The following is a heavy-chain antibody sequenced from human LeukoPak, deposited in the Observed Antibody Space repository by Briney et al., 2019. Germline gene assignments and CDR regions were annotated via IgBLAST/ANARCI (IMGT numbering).Heavy chain of an antibody. Sequence: GESLKIPCKGSGYRFGSYWIAWVRQMPGKGLEWMGIIYPGDSDTRYSPAFQGQVTISVDKSISTAYLQRSSLKASDTAVYYCARETNKRFDPWGQGTQVTVSS. CDR1: GYRFGSYW. CDR3: ARETNKRFDP. CDR2: IYPGDSDT. V-gene: IGHV5-51*01. D-gene: IGHD1-1*01. J-gene: IGHJ5*02.